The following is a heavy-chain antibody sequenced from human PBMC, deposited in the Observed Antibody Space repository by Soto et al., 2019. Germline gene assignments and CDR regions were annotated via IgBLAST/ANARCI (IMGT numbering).Heavy chain of an antibody. D-gene: IGHD6-19*01. J-gene: IGHJ1*01. CDR2: INSGSGDST. V-gene: IGHV3-23*01. CDR1: GFTFSSYW. CDR3: AKGVPGIAVAGTGYFQH. Sequence: GGSLRLSCAASGFTFSSYWMYWVRQAPGKGLVWVSRINSGSGDSTYYADSVKGRFTISRDNSKNTLYLQMNSLRAEDTAVYYCAKGVPGIAVAGTGYFQHWGQGTLVTVSS.